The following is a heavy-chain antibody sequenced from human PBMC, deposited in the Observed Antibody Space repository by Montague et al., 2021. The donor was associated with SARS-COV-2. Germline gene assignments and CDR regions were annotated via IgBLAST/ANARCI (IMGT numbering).Heavy chain of an antibody. CDR2: INHDGST. Sequence: SETLSLTCAVYGSSFNDYFWTWIRQPPGKWLEWIGEINHDGSTNYNPYLKSRLTISVDTSKNQFSLNLTSVTAADAAVYYCARARGGRAVPIITYYYYHGMDVWGQGTTVTVSS. CDR3: ARARGGRAVPIITYYYYHGMDV. V-gene: IGHV4-34*01. CDR1: GSSFNDYF. J-gene: IGHJ6*02. D-gene: IGHD3-22*01.